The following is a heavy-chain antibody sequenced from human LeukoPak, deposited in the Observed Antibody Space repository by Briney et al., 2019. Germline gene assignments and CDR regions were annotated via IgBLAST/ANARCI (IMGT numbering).Heavy chain of an antibody. J-gene: IGHJ4*02. CDR1: GYTFTGYY. D-gene: IGHD3-22*01. CDR3: ARSYYDSSGYYEACNY. Sequence: ASVKVSCKASGYTFTGYYMHWVRQAPGQGLEWMGWINPNSGGTNYAQKFRGRVTMTRDTSISTAYMELSRLRSDDTAVYYCARSYYDSSGYYEACNYWGQGTLVTVSS. CDR2: INPNSGGT. V-gene: IGHV1-2*02.